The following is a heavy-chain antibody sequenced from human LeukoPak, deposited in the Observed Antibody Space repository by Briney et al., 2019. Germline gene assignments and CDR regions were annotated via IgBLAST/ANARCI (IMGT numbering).Heavy chain of an antibody. J-gene: IGHJ4*02. CDR3: ARDRPHSSGWSYFSDY. CDR1: GFTFSSYS. V-gene: IGHV3-21*01. Sequence: GGSLRLSCAASGFTFSSYSMNWVRQAPGKGLEWVSSISSSSSYIYYADSVKGRFTISRDNAKNSLYLQMNSLRAEDTAVYYCARDRPHSSGWSYFSDYWGQGTLVTVSS. CDR2: ISSSSSYI. D-gene: IGHD6-19*01.